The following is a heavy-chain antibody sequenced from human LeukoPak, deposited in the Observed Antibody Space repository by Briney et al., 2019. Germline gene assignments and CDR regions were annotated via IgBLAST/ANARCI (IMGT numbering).Heavy chain of an antibody. V-gene: IGHV3-7*03. Sequence: GVTVRLSCAASGFTFSSYWMSRVRQAPGKGREWVANIKQDGSEKYYVDSVKGRFTISRDNAKNSLYLQMNSLRAEDTAVYYCARDLTMVRGLTYYGMDVWGKGTTVTVSS. J-gene: IGHJ6*04. CDR3: ARDLTMVRGLTYYGMDV. CDR2: IKQDGSEK. CDR1: GFTFSSYW. D-gene: IGHD3-10*01.